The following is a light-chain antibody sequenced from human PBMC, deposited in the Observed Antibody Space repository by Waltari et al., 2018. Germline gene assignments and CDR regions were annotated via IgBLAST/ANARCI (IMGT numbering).Light chain of an antibody. CDR1: SLRTYY. CDR3: HSRDSSGDVV. CDR2: GKN. J-gene: IGLJ2*01. Sequence: SSELTQDPAVSVALGQTVRITCQGDSLRTYYVSWFHQTPGQAPALVIYGKNNRPSGIPDRFSDSSSGSTASLTIIGAQAEDEADYYCHSRDSSGDVVIGGGTKLTVV. V-gene: IGLV3-19*01.